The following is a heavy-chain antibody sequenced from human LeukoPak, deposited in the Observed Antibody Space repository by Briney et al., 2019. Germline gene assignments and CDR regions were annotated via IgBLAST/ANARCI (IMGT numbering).Heavy chain of an antibody. D-gene: IGHD3-22*01. J-gene: IGHJ3*02. CDR1: GYTFTSYG. CDR2: ISAYNGNT. V-gene: IGHV1-18*01. Sequence: GASVKVSCKASGYTFTSYGISWVRQAPGQGLEWMGWISAYNGNTNYAQKLQGRVTMTTDTSTSTAYMELRSLRSDDTAVYYCARDQLQKGAMIVVVQLNDAFDIWGQGTMVTVPS. CDR3: ARDQLQKGAMIVVVQLNDAFDI.